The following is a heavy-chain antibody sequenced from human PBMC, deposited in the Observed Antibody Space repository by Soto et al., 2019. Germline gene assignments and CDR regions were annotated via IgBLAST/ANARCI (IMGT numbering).Heavy chain of an antibody. D-gene: IGHD2-8*01. CDR2: ISYDGSNK. CDR1: GFTFSSYG. Sequence: QVQLVESGGGVVQPGRSLRLSCAASGFTFSSYGMHWVRQAPGKGLEWVAVISYDGSNKYYADSVKGRFTISRDNSKNTLYLQMNSLRAEDTAVYYCAKTPGDIVLMVYYYFDYWGQGTLVTVSS. J-gene: IGHJ4*02. V-gene: IGHV3-30*18. CDR3: AKTPGDIVLMVYYYFDY.